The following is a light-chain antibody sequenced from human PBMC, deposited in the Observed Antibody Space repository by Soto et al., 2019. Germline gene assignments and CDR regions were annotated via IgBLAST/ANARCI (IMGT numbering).Light chain of an antibody. Sequence: QSALTQPASVSGSPGQSITISCTGTSSDVGGYNYVSWYQQHPGKAPKLMIYEVSNRPSGVSNRFSGSKSGNTASLTISGLQAEDEADYYCAAWDDSLSWVFGGGTKVPS. J-gene: IGLJ3*02. V-gene: IGLV2-14*01. CDR1: SSDVGGYNY. CDR2: EVS. CDR3: AAWDDSLSWV.